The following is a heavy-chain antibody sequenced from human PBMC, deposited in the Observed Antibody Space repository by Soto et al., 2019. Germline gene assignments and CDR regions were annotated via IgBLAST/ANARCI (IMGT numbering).Heavy chain of an antibody. D-gene: IGHD1-1*01. CDR3: ARGNMDV. Sequence: QVQLVESGGGVVQPGRSLRLSCAASGFTFNLFTFHWIRQAPGRGLEWVAVVSHIDDNKYYADSVKGRFTISRDNAKNTLYLQMKSLRPEDTALYYCARGNMDVWGRGTTVTVSS. J-gene: IGHJ6*02. V-gene: IGHV3-30-3*01. CDR1: GFTFNLFT. CDR2: VSHIDDNK.